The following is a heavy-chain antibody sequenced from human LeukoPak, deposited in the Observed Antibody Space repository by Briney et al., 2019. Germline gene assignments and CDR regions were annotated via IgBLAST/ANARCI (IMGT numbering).Heavy chain of an antibody. CDR3: TRGYSRAAFDL. CDR1: GFTFSNYL. J-gene: IGHJ3*01. D-gene: IGHD2-15*01. V-gene: IGHV3-48*01. CDR2: ISSTGGTI. Sequence: GGSLRFSCAASGFTFSNYLMNWVRQAPGKGLEWVAYISSTGGTIYYADSVKGRFTVSRDNVKNSLLLQLNSLRVEDTALYYCTRGYSRAAFDLWGQATMVTVSS.